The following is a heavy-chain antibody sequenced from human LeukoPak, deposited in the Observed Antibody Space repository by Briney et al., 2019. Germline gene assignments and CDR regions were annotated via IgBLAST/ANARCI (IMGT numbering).Heavy chain of an antibody. V-gene: IGHV3-21*01. D-gene: IGHD6-19*01. Sequence: GGSLRLSCAASGFTFSNYNMNWVRQAPGKTMEWVSSITSSGTYIFYADSVRGRFTISRDNAKNSLYLQMNSLRAEDTAVYYCASSTPPNIAVAGTFDYWGQGTLVTVSS. CDR1: GFTFSNYN. CDR3: ASSTPPNIAVAGTFDY. J-gene: IGHJ4*02. CDR2: ITSSGTYI.